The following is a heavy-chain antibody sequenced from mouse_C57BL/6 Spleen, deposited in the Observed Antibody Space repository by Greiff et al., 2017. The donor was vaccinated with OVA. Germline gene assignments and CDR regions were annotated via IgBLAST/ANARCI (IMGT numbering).Heavy chain of an antibody. J-gene: IGHJ3*01. CDR2: IYPRDGST. D-gene: IGHD3-2*02. Sequence: VQLQQSGPELVKPGASVKLSCTASGYTFTSYDINWVQQRPGPGLEWIGWIYPRDGSTKYNEKFKGQATLTVDKSYNTAYMELTSLTSEDSAVYICASDSAGYRAWFAYWGQGTLVTVSA. CDR3: ASDSAGYRAWFAY. V-gene: IGHV1-85*01. CDR1: GYTFTSYD.